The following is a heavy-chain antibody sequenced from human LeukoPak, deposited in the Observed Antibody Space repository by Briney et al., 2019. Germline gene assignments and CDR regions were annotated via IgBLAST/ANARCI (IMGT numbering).Heavy chain of an antibody. CDR2: ISGSGGST. D-gene: IGHD2-15*01. CDR3: AKNGDRGAYCSGGSCYPYYYYYIDV. V-gene: IGHV3-23*01. J-gene: IGHJ6*03. CDR1: GFTFSSYG. Sequence: GGSLRLSCAASGFTFSSYGMSWVRQAPGKGLEWVSAISGSGGSTYYADSVKGRFTISRDNSKNTLYLQMNSLRAEDTAVYYCAKNGDRGAYCSGGSCYPYYYYYIDVWGKGTTVTISS.